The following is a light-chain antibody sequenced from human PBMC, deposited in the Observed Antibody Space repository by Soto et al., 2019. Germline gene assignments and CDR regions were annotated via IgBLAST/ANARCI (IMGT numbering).Light chain of an antibody. Sequence: QSALTQPASVSGSPGQSITISCTGASSDVGSYNLVSWYQQHPGKAPKLMISEVTKRPSGVSNRFSGSKSGNTASLTISGLQAEDEADYYCCSYAGSSTWVFGGGTQLTVL. CDR1: SSDVGSYNL. CDR2: EVT. J-gene: IGLJ3*02. V-gene: IGLV2-23*02. CDR3: CSYAGSSTWV.